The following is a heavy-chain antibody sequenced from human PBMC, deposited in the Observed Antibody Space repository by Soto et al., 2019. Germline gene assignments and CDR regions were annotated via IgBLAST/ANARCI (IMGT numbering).Heavy chain of an antibody. Sequence: GGSLRLACVASGFAFSRFGMHWVRQAPGKGLEWVAFISHDGSKKKFVDSVKGRFTISRDDSGNTLYLQMNSLRADDTAVYFCAKDWNDANYDYGTDVWGQGTTVTVSS. CDR2: ISHDGSKK. CDR3: AKDWNDANYDYGTDV. J-gene: IGHJ6*02. D-gene: IGHD1-1*01. V-gene: IGHV3-30*18. CDR1: GFAFSRFG.